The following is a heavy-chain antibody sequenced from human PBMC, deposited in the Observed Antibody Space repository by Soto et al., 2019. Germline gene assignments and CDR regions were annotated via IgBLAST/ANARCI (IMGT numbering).Heavy chain of an antibody. Sequence: ALRLSCAASGFLFRDWFMSWIRQTPRKGLEWISYISKDSGRATRYADSVKGRFTISRDNAKNSLYLEMNSLRSEDTALYYCAKDHDEDFGYDLDYFNYWGRGTLVTVSS. D-gene: IGHD5-12*01. CDR1: GFLFRDWF. V-gene: IGHV3-11*01. CDR3: AKDHDEDFGYDLDYFNY. J-gene: IGHJ4*02. CDR2: ISKDSGRAT.